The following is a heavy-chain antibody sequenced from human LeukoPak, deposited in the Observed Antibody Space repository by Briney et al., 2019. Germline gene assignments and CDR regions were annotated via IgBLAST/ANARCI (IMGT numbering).Heavy chain of an antibody. Sequence: GGSLRLSCAASGFTFSDYTLHWVRQAPGKGLEWVALMSYDGNTRYYADSVKGRFTVSRDNPKNTLYVQMNSLRAEDTAVYYCARAQSGYPPDYWGQGTLVAVSS. CDR1: GFTFSDYT. CDR3: ARAQSGYPPDY. V-gene: IGHV3-30-3*01. CDR2: MSYDGNTR. D-gene: IGHD3-9*01. J-gene: IGHJ4*02.